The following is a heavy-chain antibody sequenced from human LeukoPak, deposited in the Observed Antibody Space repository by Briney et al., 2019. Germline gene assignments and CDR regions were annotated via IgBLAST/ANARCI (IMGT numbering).Heavy chain of an antibody. V-gene: IGHV1-58*01. J-gene: IGHJ3*02. D-gene: IGHD2-8*02. CDR3: AAVPNANAWYWDDAFDI. Sequence: GTSVKVSCKASGFTFTTSAVQWVRQARGQRLEWIGRIVVGGGNTDHAQKFQGRLTITRDISTSTAYMELSSLTSDDTAVYYCAAVPNANAWYWDDAFDIWGQGTMVTVSS. CDR2: IVVGGGNT. CDR1: GFTFTTSA.